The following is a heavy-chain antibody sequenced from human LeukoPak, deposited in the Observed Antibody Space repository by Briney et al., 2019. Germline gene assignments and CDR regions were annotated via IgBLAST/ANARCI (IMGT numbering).Heavy chain of an antibody. CDR3: TRDPTAAAVQLGGAFDI. J-gene: IGHJ3*02. CDR2: ISSSSSYT. V-gene: IGHV3-11*05. D-gene: IGHD6-13*01. Sequence: GGSLRLSCAASGFTFSDYYMSWIRQAPGKGLEWVSYISSSSSYTNYADSVKGRFTISRDNAKNSLYLQMNSLRAEDTAVYYCTRDPTAAAVQLGGAFDIWGQGTMVTVSS. CDR1: GFTFSDYY.